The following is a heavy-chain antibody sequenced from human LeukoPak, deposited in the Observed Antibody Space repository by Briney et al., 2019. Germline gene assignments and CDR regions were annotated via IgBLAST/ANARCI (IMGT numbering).Heavy chain of an antibody. CDR2: IYHSGST. V-gene: IGHV4-38-2*02. Sequence: PSETLSLTCTVSGGSISSYYWGWIRQPPGKGLEWIGSIYHSGSTFYNSSLKSRVTLSVDTSKNQFSLKLNSVTAADTAVYYCARVLDYYGSGSYGGDYWGQGTLVTVSS. J-gene: IGHJ4*02. CDR1: GGSISSYY. D-gene: IGHD3-10*01. CDR3: ARVLDYYGSGSYGGDY.